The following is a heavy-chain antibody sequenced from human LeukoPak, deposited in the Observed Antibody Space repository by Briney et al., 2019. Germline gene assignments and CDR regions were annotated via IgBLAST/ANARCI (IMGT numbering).Heavy chain of an antibody. CDR2: IKQDGSQR. Sequence: PGGSLRLSCTASGFTFNDYWMTWVRQAPGKGPEWVANIKQDGSQRYYVDSVRGRFTISRDNAKNSLFLQMNGLRAEDTAVYYCARRGGSSSRRSPIDYWGQGTLVTVSS. CDR1: GFTFNDYW. CDR3: ARRGGSSSRRSPIDY. D-gene: IGHD6-6*01. J-gene: IGHJ4*02. V-gene: IGHV3-7*01.